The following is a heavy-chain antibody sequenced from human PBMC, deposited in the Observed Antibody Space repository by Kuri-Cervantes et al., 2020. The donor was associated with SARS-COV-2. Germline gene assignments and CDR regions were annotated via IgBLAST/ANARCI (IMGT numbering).Heavy chain of an antibody. Sequence: GSLRLSCTVSGGSISSYYWSWIRQPAGKGLEWIGRIYTSGSTNYNPSLKSRVTISVDTSKNQFSLKLSSVTAADTAVYYCARDGSSRDYWGQGTLVTVSS. CDR1: GGSISSYY. CDR3: ARDGSSRDY. J-gene: IGHJ4*02. D-gene: IGHD6-13*01. V-gene: IGHV4-4*07. CDR2: IYTSGST.